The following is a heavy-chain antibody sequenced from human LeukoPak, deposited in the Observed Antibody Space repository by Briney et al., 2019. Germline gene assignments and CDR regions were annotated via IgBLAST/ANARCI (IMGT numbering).Heavy chain of an antibody. CDR2: ISSSSSTI. J-gene: IGHJ3*02. CDR3: ARGSYDNDAFDI. Sequence: PGGSLRLSCAASGFTFSSYSMNWVRQAPGKGLEWVSYISSSSSTIYYADSVKGRFTISRDNAKNSLYPQMNSLRAEDTAVYYCARGSYDNDAFDIWGQGTMVTVSS. CDR1: GFTFSSYS. V-gene: IGHV3-48*01. D-gene: IGHD3-22*01.